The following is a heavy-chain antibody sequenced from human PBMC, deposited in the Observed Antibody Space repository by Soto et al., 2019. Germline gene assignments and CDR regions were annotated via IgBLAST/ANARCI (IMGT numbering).Heavy chain of an antibody. Sequence: SETLSLTCTVSGDTITDYYWSWIRQSPGKGLEWIGYIYHSGSTYYNPSLKSRVTISIDTSKTQFSLKLSSVSAADTAVYYCARASRNYFDYWGQGTLVTV. CDR1: GDTITDYY. CDR3: ARASRNYFDY. J-gene: IGHJ4*02. CDR2: IYHSGST. V-gene: IGHV4-59*01.